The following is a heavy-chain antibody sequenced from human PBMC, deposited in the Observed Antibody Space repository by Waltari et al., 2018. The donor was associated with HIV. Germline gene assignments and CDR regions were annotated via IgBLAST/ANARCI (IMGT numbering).Heavy chain of an antibody. CDR3: AKGGANPIDF. D-gene: IGHD1-26*01. CDR1: GLTPRSYW. CDR2: INSDVSTT. V-gene: IGHV3-74*01. J-gene: IGHJ4*02. Sequence: EVRLVESGGGLVQPGGSLRLSCAASGLTPRSYWMHWVRQATGKGLVWVSRINSDVSTTSYAGSVKGRFTISRDNAKNTLYLQMNSLRAEDTAVYYCAKGGANPIDFWGQGTLVTVSS.